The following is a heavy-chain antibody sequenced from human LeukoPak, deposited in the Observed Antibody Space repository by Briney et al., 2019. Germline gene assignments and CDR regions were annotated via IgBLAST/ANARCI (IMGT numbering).Heavy chain of an antibody. CDR1: GYIFTGYC. CDR2: INPSGGTT. V-gene: IGHV1-46*01. CDR3: AAAQNYYGSGREYFQH. Sequence: ASVKVSCKASGYIFTGYCMHWVRQAPGQGLEWMGIINPSGGTTSYAQKFQERVTITRDMSISTVYMELSSLRSEDTAVYYCAAAQNYYGSGREYFQHWGQGTLVTVSS. D-gene: IGHD3-10*01. J-gene: IGHJ1*01.